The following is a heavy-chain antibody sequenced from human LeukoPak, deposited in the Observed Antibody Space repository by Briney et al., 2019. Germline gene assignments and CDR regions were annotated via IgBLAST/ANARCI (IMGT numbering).Heavy chain of an antibody. D-gene: IGHD3-22*01. J-gene: IGHJ4*02. CDR1: GFTFSSYG. Sequence: GGSLRLSCAASGFTFSSYGMHRVRQAPGKGLEWVAFIRYDGSNKYYADSVKGRFTISRDNSKNTLYLQMNSLRAEDTAVYYCAKDYYDSSGYQRSGYWGQGTLVTVSS. CDR3: AKDYYDSSGYQRSGY. CDR2: IRYDGSNK. V-gene: IGHV3-30*02.